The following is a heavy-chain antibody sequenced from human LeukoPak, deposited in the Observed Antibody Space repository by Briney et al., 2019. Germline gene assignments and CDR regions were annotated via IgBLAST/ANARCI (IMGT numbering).Heavy chain of an antibody. V-gene: IGHV3-21*01. CDR3: ARDPFSYCSSTSCYVAAFDI. CDR1: GFTFSSYS. CDR2: ISSSSIYI. Sequence: PGGSLRLSCAASGFTFSSYSMNWVRQAPGKGLEWVSSISSSSIYIYYADSVKGRFTISRDNAKNSLYLQMNSLRAEDTAVYYCARDPFSYCSSTSCYVAAFDIWGQGTMVTVSS. D-gene: IGHD2-2*01. J-gene: IGHJ3*02.